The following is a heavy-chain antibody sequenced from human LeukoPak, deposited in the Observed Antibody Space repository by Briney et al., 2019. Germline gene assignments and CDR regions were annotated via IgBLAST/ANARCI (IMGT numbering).Heavy chain of an antibody. D-gene: IGHD2-15*01. J-gene: IGHJ4*02. Sequence: RPGGSLRLSCAASGFTFDDYGMSWVRQAPGKGVEWVSGINWNGGSTGYADSVKGRSTISRDNAKNSLYLQMNSLRAEDTALYYCARAREDCSGGSCYSGHFDYWGQGTLVTVSS. CDR3: ARAREDCSGGSCYSGHFDY. CDR2: INWNGGST. V-gene: IGHV3-20*04. CDR1: GFTFDDYG.